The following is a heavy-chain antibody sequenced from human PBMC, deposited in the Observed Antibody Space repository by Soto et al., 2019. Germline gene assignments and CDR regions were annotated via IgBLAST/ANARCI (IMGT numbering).Heavy chain of an antibody. V-gene: IGHV4-4*02. CDR1: GASIGSGGW. CDR2: IFHDGNT. Sequence: PSETLSLTCAVSGASIGSGGWWSWVCQPPGKGLEWIAEIFHDGNTNYSPSLKSRVTISVDKSQNQFSLNVYSVTAADTAVYYCARHEGWTGPDQWGQGALVTVSS. D-gene: IGHD2-8*02. J-gene: IGHJ5*02. CDR3: ARHEGWTGPDQ.